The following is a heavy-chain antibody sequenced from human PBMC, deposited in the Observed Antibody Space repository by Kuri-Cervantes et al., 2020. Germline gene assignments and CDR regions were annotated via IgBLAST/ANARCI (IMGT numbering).Heavy chain of an antibody. CDR2: IYYSGST. CDR3: ARADRWLQLVYYYGMDV. CDR1: GGSISSSSYY. D-gene: IGHD5-24*01. V-gene: IGHV4-39*01. Sequence: SETLSLTCTVSGGSISSSSYYWGWIRQPPGKGLEWIGSIYYSGSTYYNPSLKSRVTISVDTSKNQFSLKLSSVTAADTAVYYCARADRWLQLVYYYGMDVWGQGTTVTVSS. J-gene: IGHJ6*02.